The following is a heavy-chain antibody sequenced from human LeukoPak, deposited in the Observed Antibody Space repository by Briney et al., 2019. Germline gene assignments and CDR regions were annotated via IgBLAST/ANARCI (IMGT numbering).Heavy chain of an antibody. CDR1: GFPFSNYW. J-gene: IGHJ4*02. V-gene: IGHV3-7*03. Sequence: GGSLRLSCVASGFPFSNYWMSWVRQAPGKGLEWVANIKLDGSEKNYVDSVKGRFTISRDNTKNSLYLQMNSLRVEDTAVFYCARDQYDTWSRRGNFDSWGQGTLVIVSS. CDR3: ARDQYDTWSRRGNFDS. CDR2: IKLDGSEK. D-gene: IGHD3-3*01.